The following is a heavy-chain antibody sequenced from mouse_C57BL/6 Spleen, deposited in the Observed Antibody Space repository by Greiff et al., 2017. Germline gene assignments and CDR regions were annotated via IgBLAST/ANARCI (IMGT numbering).Heavy chain of an antibody. V-gene: IGHV1-61*01. CDR3: ARRHYGYPFDY. Sequence: QVQLQQPGAELVRPGSSVKLSCKASGYTFTSYWMDWVKQRPGQGLEWIGNIYPSDSETHYNPKFKDKATLTVDKSSSTAYMQLSSLTSEDSAVYYCARRHYGYPFDYWGQGTTLTVSS. D-gene: IGHD2-2*01. J-gene: IGHJ2*01. CDR2: IYPSDSET. CDR1: GYTFTSYW.